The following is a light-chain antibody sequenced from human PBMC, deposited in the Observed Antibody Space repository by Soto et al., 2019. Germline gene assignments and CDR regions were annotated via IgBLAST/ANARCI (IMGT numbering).Light chain of an antibody. CDR1: QSFSSY. CDR3: QQRSNWRPVIT. CDR2: DAS. V-gene: IGKV3-11*01. J-gene: IGKJ5*01. Sequence: EIVLTQSPATLSLSPGERATLSCRASQSFSSYLAWYQQKPGQAPRLLIYDASKRATGIPARFSGRGSGTEFTLTISSLEPEDFAVYYCQQRSNWRPVITFGQGTRLEMK.